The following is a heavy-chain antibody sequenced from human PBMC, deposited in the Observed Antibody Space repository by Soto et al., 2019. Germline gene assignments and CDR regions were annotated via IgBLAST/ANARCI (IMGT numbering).Heavy chain of an antibody. CDR3: ARDLKAYYYGSGEINWFDP. V-gene: IGHV1-69*04. CDR1: GGTFSSYT. Sequence: SVKVSCKASGGTFSSYTISWVRQAPGQGLEWMGRIIPILGIANYAQKFQGRVTITADKSTSTAYMELSSLRSEDTAVYYCARDLKAYYYGSGEINWFDPWGQGTLVTVSS. CDR2: IIPILGIA. J-gene: IGHJ5*02. D-gene: IGHD3-10*01.